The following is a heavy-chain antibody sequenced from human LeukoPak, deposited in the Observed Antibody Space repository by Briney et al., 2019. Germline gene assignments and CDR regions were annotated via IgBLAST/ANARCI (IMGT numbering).Heavy chain of an antibody. Sequence: GGSLRLSCAASGFTFSSYWMSWVRQAPGKGLEWVANIKQDGSEKYYVDSVKGRFTISRDNAKNSLYLQMNSLRAEDTAVYYCARETYYDIWSGYDFFVGPYPLTQDRWGQGTLVTVSS. D-gene: IGHD3-3*01. CDR3: ARETYYDIWSGYDFFVGPYPLTQDR. V-gene: IGHV3-7*01. CDR1: GFTFSSYW. J-gene: IGHJ4*02. CDR2: IKQDGSEK.